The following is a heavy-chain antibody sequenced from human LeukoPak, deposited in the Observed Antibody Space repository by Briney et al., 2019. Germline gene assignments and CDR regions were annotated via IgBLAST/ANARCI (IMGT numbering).Heavy chain of an antibody. V-gene: IGHV2-5*01. J-gene: IGHJ4*02. D-gene: IGHD2-21*01. Sequence: SGPTLLNPTPPLTLTFTFSGFSLRTSGGGVGWIRQPPVKALEWRTLSYWNDDKRYSPSLESRLTITKDTSKNQVVLTMTNMDPVDTATYYCARRGSILSFDFWGQGTLVTVSS. CDR2: SYWNDDK. CDR1: GFSLRTSGGG. CDR3: ARRGSILSFDF.